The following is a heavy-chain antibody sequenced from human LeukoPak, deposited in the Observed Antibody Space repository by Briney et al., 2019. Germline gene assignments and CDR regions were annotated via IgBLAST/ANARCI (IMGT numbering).Heavy chain of an antibody. V-gene: IGHV5-51*01. J-gene: IGHJ6*04. CDR3: AKSTASKGYFYYGMDV. CDR1: GYNFPAYW. D-gene: IGHD2-2*01. CDR2: IYPDDSDT. Sequence: GESLKISCKGSGYNFPAYWIAWVRQMPGKGLEWIGVIYPDDSDTRYSPSFQGQVTISADKSISTAYLQLSTLKASDTAMYYCAKSTASKGYFYYGMDVWGKGTTVIVSS.